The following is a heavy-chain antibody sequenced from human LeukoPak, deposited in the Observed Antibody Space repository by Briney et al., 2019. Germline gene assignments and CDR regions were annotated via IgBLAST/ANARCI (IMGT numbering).Heavy chain of an antibody. Sequence: ASVKVSCKASGYTFINYGITWVRQAPGQGLEWMGWITTYNGNTYYAQNFQGRVTMTADTSTSTAYMEVRSLRSDDTAVYYCARSSDPRGLLFDYWGQGTLVTVSS. CDR1: GYTFINYG. CDR2: ITTYNGNT. D-gene: IGHD3-10*01. V-gene: IGHV1-18*01. CDR3: ARSSDPRGLLFDY. J-gene: IGHJ4*02.